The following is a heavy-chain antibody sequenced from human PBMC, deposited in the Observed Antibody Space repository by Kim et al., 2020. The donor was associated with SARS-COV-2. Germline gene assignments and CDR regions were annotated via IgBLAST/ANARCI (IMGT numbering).Heavy chain of an antibody. Sequence: ASVKVSCKVSGYTLTELSMHWVRQAPGKGLEWMGGFDPEDGETIYAQKFQGRVTMTEDTSTDTAYMELSSLRSEDTAVYYCATDTAARPYPYYYYGMDVWGQGTTVTVSS. J-gene: IGHJ6*02. CDR2: FDPEDGET. CDR3: ATDTAARPYPYYYYGMDV. CDR1: GYTLTELS. V-gene: IGHV1-24*01. D-gene: IGHD6-6*01.